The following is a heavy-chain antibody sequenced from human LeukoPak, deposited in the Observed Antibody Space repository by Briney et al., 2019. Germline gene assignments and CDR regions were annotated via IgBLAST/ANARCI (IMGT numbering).Heavy chain of an antibody. Sequence: KPSETLSLTCTVAGDSIRSGVYYWGWIRQPPGRGLEWIALVYHSGSIYYSPSLKSRLTISVDASKNQFSLKVNSVTAADTAVYYCASLRLREYSSYYFDYWGQGTLVTVSS. J-gene: IGHJ4*02. V-gene: IGHV4-39*07. CDR3: ASLRLREYSSYYFDY. D-gene: IGHD5-18*01. CDR2: VYHSGSI. CDR1: GDSIRSGVYY.